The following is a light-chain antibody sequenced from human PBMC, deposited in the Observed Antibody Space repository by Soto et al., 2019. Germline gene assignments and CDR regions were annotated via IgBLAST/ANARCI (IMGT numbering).Light chain of an antibody. CDR2: AAS. Sequence: AIPLTQSPSSLPASVGDRVTITCRASQGIGRSLAWYQRKAGKAPMLLIFAASTLESGVPSRFTGSGSGTDFTLTINSLQPEDFATYYCQQFNSYPHTFGQGTRLEI. CDR3: QQFNSYPHT. CDR1: QGIGRS. J-gene: IGKJ5*01. V-gene: IGKV1-13*02.